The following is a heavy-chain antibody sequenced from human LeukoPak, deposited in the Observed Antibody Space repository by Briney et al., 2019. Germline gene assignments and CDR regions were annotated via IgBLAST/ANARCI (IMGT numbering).Heavy chain of an antibody. V-gene: IGHV4-59*01. D-gene: IGHD3-3*01. CDR3: ARDFASYYYGMDV. Sequence: SETLSLTCTVSGGSTSAYYWSWIRQPPGKGLEWIGYIYYSGSTDYNPSLKSRVTMSVDTSKNQFSLKLSSVTAADTAVYYCARDFASYYYGMDVWGQGTTVTVSS. J-gene: IGHJ6*02. CDR2: IYYSGST. CDR1: GGSTSAYY.